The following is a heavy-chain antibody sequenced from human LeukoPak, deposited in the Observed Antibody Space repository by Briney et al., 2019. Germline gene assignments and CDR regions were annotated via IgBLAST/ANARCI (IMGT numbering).Heavy chain of an antibody. CDR3: ARLAAARRTIDY. J-gene: IGHJ4*02. CDR2: IYYSGNT. D-gene: IGHD6-13*01. CDR1: GGSIRSTTYY. V-gene: IGHV4-39*07. Sequence: SETLSLTCSVSGGSIRSTTYYWGWIRQPPGKGLEWIGSIYYSGNTYYSPSLKSRVTISVDTSKNQFSLKLSSVTAADTAVYYCARLAAARRTIDYWGQGTLVTVSS.